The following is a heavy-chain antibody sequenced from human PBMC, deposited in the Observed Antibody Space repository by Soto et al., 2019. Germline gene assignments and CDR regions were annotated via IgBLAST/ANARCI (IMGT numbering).Heavy chain of an antibody. CDR3: ARGGYCSSNSCYFDY. D-gene: IGHD2-2*01. J-gene: IGHJ4*02. CDR1: GGTFSSYA. V-gene: IGHV1-69*01. CDR2: IIPIFGTA. Sequence: QVQLVQSGAEVKKPGSSVKVSCKASGGTFSSYAISWVRQAPGQGREWMGGIIPIFGTANYAQKFQGRVTITADESTSTAYLELSSLRSYDTAVYYCARGGYCSSNSCYFDYWGQGTLVTVSS.